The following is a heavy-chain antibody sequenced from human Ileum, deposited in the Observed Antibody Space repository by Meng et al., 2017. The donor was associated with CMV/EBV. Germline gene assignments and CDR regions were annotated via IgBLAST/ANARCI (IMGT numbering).Heavy chain of an antibody. CDR1: CGSVGSGCCH. CDR3: AGDWGPYSSRGYFDP. V-gene: IGHV4-39*07. Sequence: SVPWPGPPSATPPLTCNVTCGSVGSGCCHWCWIRQSPGKGLGWIGSIYYSGSTYDNPSLKSRVTMSVDTFKNQFSLKLTSVTAADTAVYYCAGDWGPYSSRGYFDPWGQGTLVTVSS. CDR2: IYYSGST. D-gene: IGHD6-13*01. J-gene: IGHJ5*02.